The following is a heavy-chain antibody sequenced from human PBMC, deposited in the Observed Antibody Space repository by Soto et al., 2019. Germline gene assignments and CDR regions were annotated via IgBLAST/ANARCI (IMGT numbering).Heavy chain of an antibody. D-gene: IGHD3-3*02. CDR2: INSDGSST. J-gene: IGHJ4*02. CDR1: GFTFSSYW. CDR3: LSANLDY. Sequence: EVQLVESGGGLVQPGGSLRLSCAASGFTFSSYWMTWVGQAPGKGLGWFSRINSDGSSTSYADSVKGRFTISRDNAKNTLYLQMNSLRAEDTAVYYCLSANLDYWGQGTLVTVSS. V-gene: IGHV3-74*01.